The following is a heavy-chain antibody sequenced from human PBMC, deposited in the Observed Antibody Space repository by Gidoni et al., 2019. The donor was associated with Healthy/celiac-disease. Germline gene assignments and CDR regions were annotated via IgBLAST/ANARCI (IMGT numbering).Heavy chain of an antibody. D-gene: IGHD1-26*01. CDR1: GFTFSNYW. CDR2: IKKDGSER. Sequence: EVQLVESGGGLVQPGGSLRLSCAASGFTFSNYWMRWVRQARGKGLEGVANIKKDGSERYYGDSVKGRFTISRDNAKNSLYMQMNSLRAEDTAVYYCARGGSFFFDYWGQGTLVTVSS. CDR3: ARGGSFFFDY. J-gene: IGHJ4*02. V-gene: IGHV3-7*03.